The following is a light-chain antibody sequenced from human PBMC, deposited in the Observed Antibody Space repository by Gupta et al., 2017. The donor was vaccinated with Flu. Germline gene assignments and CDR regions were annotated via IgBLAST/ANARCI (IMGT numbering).Light chain of an antibody. Sequence: SGDKLGDKYGCWYQQKPGQSPMLVIYQDARRPSGIPERFSGSNSGNTATLTISGTQAVDEADYFCAAWDSNIAWVFGGGTKLTVL. J-gene: IGLJ2*01. CDR2: QDA. V-gene: IGLV3-1*01. CDR1: KLGDKY. CDR3: AAWDSNIAWV.